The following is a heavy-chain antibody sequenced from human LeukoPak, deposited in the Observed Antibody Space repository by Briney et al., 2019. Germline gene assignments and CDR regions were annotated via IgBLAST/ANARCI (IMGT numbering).Heavy chain of an antibody. Sequence: PGGSLRLSCAASGFTFSNSYMHWVRQAPGKGLVWVSRIDNDGSTSYADSVKGRFTISRDNAKNTLYLQMNSLRAEDTALYYCARDLNYNFDFWGQGTLVTVSS. V-gene: IGHV3-74*01. CDR3: ARDLNYNFDF. J-gene: IGHJ4*02. CDR1: GFTFSNSY. CDR2: IDNDGST. D-gene: IGHD5-24*01.